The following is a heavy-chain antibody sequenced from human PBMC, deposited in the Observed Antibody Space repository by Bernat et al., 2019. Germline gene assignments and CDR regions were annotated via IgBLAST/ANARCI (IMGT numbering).Heavy chain of an antibody. CDR2: INAGNGNT. V-gene: IGHV1-3*05. CDR3: ARVFYDSSGYYFEGVPTFDY. D-gene: IGHD3-22*01. J-gene: IGHJ4*02. CDR1: GYTFTSYA. Sequence: QVQLVQSGAEEKKPGASVKVSCKASGYTFTSYAMHWVRRAPGQRLEWMGWINAGNGNTKYSQKFQGRVTITRDTSASTAYMELSSLRSEDTAVYYCARVFYDSSGYYFEGVPTFDYWGQGTLVTVSS.